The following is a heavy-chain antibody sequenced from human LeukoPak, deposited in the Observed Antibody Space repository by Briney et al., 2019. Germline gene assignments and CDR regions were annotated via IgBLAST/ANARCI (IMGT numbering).Heavy chain of an antibody. CDR3: ARGTSYYYYGMDV. CDR1: GGSFSGYY. J-gene: IGHJ6*02. CDR2: INHSGST. Sequence: SETLSLTCAVYGGSFSGYYWSWIRQPPGKGLEWIGEINHSGSTNYNPSLKSRVTISVDTSKNQFSLKLSSVTAADTAVYYCARGTSYYYYGMDVWGQGTTVTVSS. V-gene: IGHV4-34*01.